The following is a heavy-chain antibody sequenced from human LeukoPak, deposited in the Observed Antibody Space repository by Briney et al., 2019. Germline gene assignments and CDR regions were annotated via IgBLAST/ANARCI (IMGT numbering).Heavy chain of an antibody. D-gene: IGHD3-22*01. CDR3: ARDPTGITMNY. CDR2: IYYSGST. Sequence: PSETLSLTCTVSGGSISSSSYYWGWIRQPPGKGLEWIGSIYYSGSTYYNPSLKSRVTISVDTSKNQFSLKLSSVTAADTAVYYCARDPTGITMNYWGQGTRVTVSS. CDR1: GGSISSSSYY. J-gene: IGHJ4*02. V-gene: IGHV4-39*07.